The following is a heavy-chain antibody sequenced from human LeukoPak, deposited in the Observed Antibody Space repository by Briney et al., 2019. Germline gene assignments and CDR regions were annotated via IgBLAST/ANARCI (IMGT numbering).Heavy chain of an antibody. J-gene: IGHJ3*01. D-gene: IGHD3-3*01. CDR3: VRRFVGDAFDV. V-gene: IGHV3-48*04. Sequence: GGSLRLSCAASGFTFSSYSMNWVRQAPGKGLEWISYISSNGDTIYYPDSVKGRFTVSRDNAKNSLYLQMNSLRAEDTSIYYCVRRFVGDAFDVWGQGTVVTVSS. CDR1: GFTFSSYS. CDR2: ISSNGDTI.